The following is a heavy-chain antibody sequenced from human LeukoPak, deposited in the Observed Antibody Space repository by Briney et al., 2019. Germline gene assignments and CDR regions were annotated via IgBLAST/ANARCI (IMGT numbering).Heavy chain of an antibody. J-gene: IGHJ3*02. CDR1: GFTFDDYA. CDR3: AKGGSNYDEIEGRRDAFDI. CDR2: ISWNSGSI. Sequence: PGGSLRLSCAASGFTFDDYAMHWVRQAPGKGLEWVSSISWNSGSIDYADSVKGRFTISRDNAKNSLYLQMNSLRAEDTAVYYCAKGGSNYDEIEGRRDAFDIWGQGTMVTVSS. D-gene: IGHD4-11*01. V-gene: IGHV3-9*01.